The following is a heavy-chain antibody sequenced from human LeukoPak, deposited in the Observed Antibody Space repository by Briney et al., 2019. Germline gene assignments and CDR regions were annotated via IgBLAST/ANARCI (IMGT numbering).Heavy chain of an antibody. CDR2: INAGNGNT. CDR3: AREPLRWGAFDI. Sequence: ASVKVSCKASGYTFTSYAMHWVRQAPGQRLEWMGWINAGNGNTKYSQKFQGRVTITRDTSASTAYMELSSLRSEDTAVYYCAREPLRWGAFDIWGQGTMVTVSS. V-gene: IGHV1-3*01. J-gene: IGHJ3*02. CDR1: GYTFTSYA. D-gene: IGHD4-23*01.